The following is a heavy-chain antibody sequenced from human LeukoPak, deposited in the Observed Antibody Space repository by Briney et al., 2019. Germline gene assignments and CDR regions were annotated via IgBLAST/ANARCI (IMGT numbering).Heavy chain of an antibody. V-gene: IGHV3-30-3*01. CDR1: GFTFSSYA. D-gene: IGHD4-17*01. CDR3: ARDPTPIPLYGDYGYYFDY. J-gene: IGHJ4*02. Sequence: GGSLRLSCAASGFTFSSYAMSWVRQAPGKGLEWVAVISYDGSNKYYADSVKGRFTISRDNSKNTLYLQMNSLRAEDTAVYYCARDPTPIPLYGDYGYYFDYWGQGTLVTVSS. CDR2: ISYDGSNK.